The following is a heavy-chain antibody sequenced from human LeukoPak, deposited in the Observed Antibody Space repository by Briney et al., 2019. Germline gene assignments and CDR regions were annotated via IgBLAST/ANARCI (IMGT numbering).Heavy chain of an antibody. D-gene: IGHD6-6*01. CDR2: IDHSGST. V-gene: IGHV4-34*01. J-gene: IGHJ4*02. CDR1: GGAFSGYH. Sequence: SQTLSLTCAVYGGAFSGYHCSWIRQPPRKGLEWIGEIDHSGSTTYKPSLKSRVTISVDTSKNQFSLKLSSVTAADTAVYYCAGNIAARLDYWGQGTLVTVSS. CDR3: AGNIAARLDY.